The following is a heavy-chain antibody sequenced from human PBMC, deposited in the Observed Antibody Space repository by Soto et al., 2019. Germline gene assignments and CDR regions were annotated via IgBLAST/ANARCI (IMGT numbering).Heavy chain of an antibody. D-gene: IGHD3-22*01. CDR2: IHHSETT. Sequence: SGTLSLTCTVSGGSVSSGSYYWSWLRRSPGKGLEWIGEIHHSETTNYNPSLNSRVSISVDKSKNQFSLKLNSVNAADTADYYCARTSYYDSTGYYNLDVWGPGTTVTVSS. V-gene: IGHV4-39*07. CDR1: GGSVSSGSYY. J-gene: IGHJ6*02. CDR3: ARTSYYDSTGYYNLDV.